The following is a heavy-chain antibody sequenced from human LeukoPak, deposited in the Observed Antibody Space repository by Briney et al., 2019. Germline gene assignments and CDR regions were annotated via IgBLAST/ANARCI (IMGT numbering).Heavy chain of an antibody. CDR1: GFTFSKFW. Sequence: GGSLRLSCAVSGFTFSKFWMSWVRQAPGRGLEWVANIHPEGSEKYHVESVKGRFTISRDNAKNLLFLQMNGLRVEDTAVYYCARGDDFSGDHWGQGTLVTVSS. CDR3: ARGDDFSGDH. D-gene: IGHD1-1*01. CDR2: IHPEGSEK. J-gene: IGHJ4*02. V-gene: IGHV3-7*04.